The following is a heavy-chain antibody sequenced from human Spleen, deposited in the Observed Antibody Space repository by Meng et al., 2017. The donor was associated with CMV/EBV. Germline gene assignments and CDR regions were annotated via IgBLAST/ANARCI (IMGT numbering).Heavy chain of an antibody. J-gene: IGHJ4*02. D-gene: IGHD3-3*01. Sequence: GESLKISCAASGFTFSSYAMHWVRQAPGKGLEWVAVISYDGSNKYYADSVKGRFTISRDNSKNTLYLQMNSLRAEDTAVYYCARVHFGVVIRCPHYWGQGTLVTVSS. CDR3: ARVHFGVVIRCPHY. CDR1: GFTFSSYA. CDR2: ISYDGSNK. V-gene: IGHV3-30-3*01.